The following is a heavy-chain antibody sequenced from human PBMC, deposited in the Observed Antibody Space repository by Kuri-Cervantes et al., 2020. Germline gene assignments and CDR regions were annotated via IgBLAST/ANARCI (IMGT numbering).Heavy chain of an antibody. Sequence: GGSLRLSCAASGFTFSSYSMNWVRQAPGKGLERVSSISSSSSYIYYADSVKGRFTISRDNAKNTLYLQMNSLRAEDTAVYYCARSTPGYSSSWYGRYYYGMDVWGQGTTVTVSS. CDR2: ISSSSSYI. J-gene: IGHJ6*02. D-gene: IGHD6-13*01. V-gene: IGHV3-21*04. CDR1: GFTFSSYS. CDR3: ARSTPGYSSSWYGRYYYGMDV.